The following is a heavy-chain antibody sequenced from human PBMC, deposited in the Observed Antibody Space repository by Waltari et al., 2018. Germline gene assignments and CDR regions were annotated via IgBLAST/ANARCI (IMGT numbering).Heavy chain of an antibody. J-gene: IGHJ4*02. CDR1: GFTFSSYA. Sequence: QVQLVESGGGVVQPGRSLGLSCAASGFTFSSYAMHWVRQAPGRGLEWVAVISYDGSNKYYADSVKGRFTISRDNSKNTLYLQMNSLRAEDTAVYYCARELRSFVCGGDCGFDYWGQGTLVTVSS. CDR2: ISYDGSNK. V-gene: IGHV3-30*16. CDR3: ARELRSFVCGGDCGFDY. D-gene: IGHD2-21*02.